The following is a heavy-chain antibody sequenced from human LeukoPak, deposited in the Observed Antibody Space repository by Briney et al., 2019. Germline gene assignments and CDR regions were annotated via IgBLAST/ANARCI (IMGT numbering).Heavy chain of an antibody. D-gene: IGHD2-21*02. V-gene: IGHV3-30-3*01. Sequence: PGGSLRLSCAASGFTFSSYAMHWVRQAPGKGLERVAVISYDGSNKYYADSVKGRFTISRDNSKSTLYLQMNSLRAEDTAVYYCARDLTYCGGDCYWGQGTLVTVSS. CDR2: ISYDGSNK. CDR3: ARDLTYCGGDCY. CDR1: GFTFSSYA. J-gene: IGHJ4*02.